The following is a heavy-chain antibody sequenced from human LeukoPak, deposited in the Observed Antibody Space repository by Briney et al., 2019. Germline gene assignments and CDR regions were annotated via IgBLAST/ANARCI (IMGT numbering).Heavy chain of an antibody. CDR3: ARGDYCIDTICSSHDAFDF. V-gene: IGHV3-21*01. J-gene: IGHJ3*01. CDR1: GFTFSSYR. CDR2: ISNSNTYV. Sequence: GGSLRLSYVASGFTFSSYRMNWVRRAPGKGLEWVSSISNSNTYVYYADTMEGRFSISRDNAKNSLYLQMNSLRAEDTAVYYCARGDYCIDTICSSHDAFDFWGQGTMVTVSS. D-gene: IGHD2-2*01.